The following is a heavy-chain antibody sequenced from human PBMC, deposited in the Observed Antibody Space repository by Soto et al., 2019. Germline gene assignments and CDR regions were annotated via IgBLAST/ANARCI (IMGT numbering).Heavy chain of an antibody. D-gene: IGHD3-10*01. J-gene: IGHJ4*02. CDR3: ARHNYGSGSTYFDY. CDR1: GGSISSSNW. V-gene: IGHV4-4*02. Sequence: PSETLSLTCAVSGGSISSSNWWSWVRQPPGKGLEWIGEIYYSGSTYYNPSLKSRVTISVDTSKNQFSLKLNSMTAADTAVYYCARHNYGSGSTYFDYWGQGTLVTVSS. CDR2: IYYSGST.